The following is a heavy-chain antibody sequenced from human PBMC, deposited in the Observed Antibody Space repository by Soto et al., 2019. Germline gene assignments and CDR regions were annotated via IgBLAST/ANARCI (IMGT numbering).Heavy chain of an antibody. CDR2: IIAIFGTA. CDR1: GGTFSSYA. D-gene: IGHD3-16*02. J-gene: IGHJ4*02. Sequence: SVKVSCKASGGTFSSYAISWVRQAPGQGLEWMGGIIAIFGTANYAQKFQSRVTITADESTSTAYMELSSLRSEDTAVYYCARARVRLGELSPNDYWGQGTLVTVSS. CDR3: ARARVRLGELSPNDY. V-gene: IGHV1-69*13.